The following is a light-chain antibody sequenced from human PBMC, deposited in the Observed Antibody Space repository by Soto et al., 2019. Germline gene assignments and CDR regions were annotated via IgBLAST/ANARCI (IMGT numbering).Light chain of an antibody. Sequence: DIQMTQAPSSLSASVGDRVTITCRASQSITTSLSWHQQKPGKAPKVLICGASKLQGGVPSRFRGSGSGTDFTLTISSLQPEDFAAYYCQQSSSTPFTFGPGTRVDV. CDR1: QSITTS. CDR3: QQSSSTPFT. CDR2: GAS. J-gene: IGKJ3*01. V-gene: IGKV1-39*01.